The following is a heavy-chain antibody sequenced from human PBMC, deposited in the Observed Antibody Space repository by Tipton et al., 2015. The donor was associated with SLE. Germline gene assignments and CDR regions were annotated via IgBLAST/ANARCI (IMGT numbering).Heavy chain of an antibody. CDR2: ISPYNGNT. D-gene: IGHD3-22*01. Sequence: QLVQSGAEVKKPGDSVKVSCKASGYSFTGYYIYWVRQAPGQGLEWMGWISPYNGNTDSAQNLQGRVTMTADTSTTTAYMELRSLRSDDTAVYYCAGGKSYYDSSGYYHNYFYSWGQGTLVTVSS. CDR1: GYSFTGYY. J-gene: IGHJ5*01. CDR3: AGGKSYYDSSGYYHNYFYS. V-gene: IGHV1-18*04.